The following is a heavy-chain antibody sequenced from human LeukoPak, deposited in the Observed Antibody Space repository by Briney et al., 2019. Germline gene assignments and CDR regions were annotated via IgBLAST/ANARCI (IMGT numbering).Heavy chain of an antibody. V-gene: IGHV3-21*01. CDR3: ARDRTCGPRWDY. CDR1: GFTFSSYS. J-gene: IGHJ4*02. CDR2: ISSSSSYI. Sequence: GGSLRLSCAASGFTFSSYSMNWVRQAPGKGLEWVSSISSSSSYIYYADSVKGRFTISRDNAKNSLYLQMNSLRAEDTAVYYCARDRTCGPRWDYWGQGTLVTVSS. D-gene: IGHD4-23*01.